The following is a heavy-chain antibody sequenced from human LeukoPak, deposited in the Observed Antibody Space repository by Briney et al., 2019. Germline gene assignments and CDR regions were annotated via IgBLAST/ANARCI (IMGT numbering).Heavy chain of an antibody. CDR3: ARDPPHDSITMVRGSDY. D-gene: IGHD3-10*01. J-gene: IGHJ4*02. V-gene: IGHV1-69*05. CDR2: IIPIFGTA. CDR1: GYTFTGYY. Sequence: GASVKVSCKASGYTFTGYYMHWVRQAPGQGLEWMGRIIPIFGTANYAQKFQGRGTITTDESTSTAYMELSSLRSEDTAVYYCARDPPHDSITMVRGSDYWGQGTLVTVSS.